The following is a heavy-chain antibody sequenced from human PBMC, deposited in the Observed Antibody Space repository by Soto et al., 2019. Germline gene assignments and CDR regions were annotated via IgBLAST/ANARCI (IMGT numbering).Heavy chain of an antibody. CDR3: AKSGGGYSYGFDY. V-gene: IGHV3-30*18. D-gene: IGHD5-18*01. CDR2: ISYDGSNK. CDR1: GFTFSSYG. J-gene: IGHJ4*02. Sequence: HPGGSLRLSCAASGFTFSSYGMHWVRQAPGKGLEWVAVISYDGSNKYYADSVKGRFTISRDNSKNTLYLQMNSLRAEDTAVYYCAKSGGGYSYGFDYWGQGTLVTVSS.